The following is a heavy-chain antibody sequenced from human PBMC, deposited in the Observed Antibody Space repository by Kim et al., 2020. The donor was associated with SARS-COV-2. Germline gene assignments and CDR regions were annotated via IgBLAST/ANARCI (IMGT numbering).Heavy chain of an antibody. CDR2: INPSGGST. CDR3: ARPRYCSGGSCYGQAFDI. J-gene: IGHJ3*02. V-gene: IGHV1-46*01. D-gene: IGHD2-15*01. Sequence: ASVKVSCKASGYTFTSYYMHWVRQAPGQGLEWMGIINPSGGSTSYAQKFQGRVTMTRDTSTSTVYMELSSLRSEDTAVYYCARPRYCSGGSCYGQAFDIWGQGTMVTVSS. CDR1: GYTFTSYY.